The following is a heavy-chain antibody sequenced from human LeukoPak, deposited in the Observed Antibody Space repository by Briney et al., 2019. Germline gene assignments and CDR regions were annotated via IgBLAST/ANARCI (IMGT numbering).Heavy chain of an antibody. V-gene: IGHV3-73*01. CDR2: IRSKANSYAT. CDR3: TSPYCSSTSCYLRYYGMDV. J-gene: IGHJ6*02. CDR1: GFTFSGSA. D-gene: IGHD2-2*01. Sequence: GGSLRLSCAASGFTFSGSAMHWVRQASGKGLEWVGRIRSKANSYATAYAASVKGRFTISRDDSKNTAYLQMNSLKTEDTAVYYCTSPYCSSTSCYLRYYGMDVWGQGTTVTVSS.